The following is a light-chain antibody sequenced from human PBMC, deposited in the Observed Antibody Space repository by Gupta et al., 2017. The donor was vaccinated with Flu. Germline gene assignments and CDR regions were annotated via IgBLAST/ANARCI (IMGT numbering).Light chain of an antibody. CDR3: YSTDSSGNHGV. Sequence: YELTQPPSVSVSPGQTATITCSGDALPKRYAYWYQQRSGQAPVLVIYEDTKRPSAIPERFSGSTSGTVATLTISGAQVEDEGDFYCYSTDSSGNHGVFGGGTKLTVL. CDR2: EDT. CDR1: ALPKRY. J-gene: IGLJ3*02. V-gene: IGLV3-10*01.